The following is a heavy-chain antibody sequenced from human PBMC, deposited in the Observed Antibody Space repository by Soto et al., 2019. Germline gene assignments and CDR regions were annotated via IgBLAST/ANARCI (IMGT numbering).Heavy chain of an antibody. CDR1: GFTFSNAW. V-gene: IGHV3-15*01. J-gene: IGHJ4*02. CDR3: TTAPLGRGYCSSTSCYFQAY. D-gene: IGHD2-2*01. Sequence: GGSLRLSCAASGFTFSNAWMSWVRQAPGKGLEWVGRIKSKTDGGTTDYAAPVKGRFTISRDDSKNTLYLQMNSLKTEDTAVYYCTTAPLGRGYCSSTSCYFQAYWGQGTLVTVSS. CDR2: IKSKTDGGTT.